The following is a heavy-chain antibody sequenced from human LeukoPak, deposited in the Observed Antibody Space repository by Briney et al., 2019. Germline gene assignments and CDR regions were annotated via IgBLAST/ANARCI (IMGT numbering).Heavy chain of an antibody. V-gene: IGHV3-48*03. CDR2: SSSSGSTM. CDR1: GFTFSSYE. Sequence: GGSLRLSCAASGFTFSSYEMNWVRQAPGKGLEWVSHSSSSGSTMYYAGSVKGRFTIARDNAKNSVYLQMNSLRAEDTAVYYCARGSLHSAYGFDYWGQGTLVTVSS. D-gene: IGHD5-12*01. CDR3: ARGSLHSAYGFDY. J-gene: IGHJ4*02.